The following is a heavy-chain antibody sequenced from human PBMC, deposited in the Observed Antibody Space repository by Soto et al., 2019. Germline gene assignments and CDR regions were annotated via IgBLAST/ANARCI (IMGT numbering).Heavy chain of an antibody. J-gene: IGHJ3*02. CDR3: ARGIVRGGFDI. V-gene: IGHV4-30-4*01. CDR1: GGSMSENDYY. Sequence: QVQLQEAGPGLVRPSQTLSLTCTVAGGSMSENDYYWSWLRQSPGQGLQWIGYIYDTWTTSYRPCLKSRVTISADTSRYLFSLKLTSVTAAVTALYFCARGIVRGGFDIWGQGTLVTVSS. D-gene: IGHD3-10*02. CDR2: IYDTWTT.